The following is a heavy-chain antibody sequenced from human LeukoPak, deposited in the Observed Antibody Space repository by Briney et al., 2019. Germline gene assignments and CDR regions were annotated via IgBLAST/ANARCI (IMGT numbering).Heavy chain of an antibody. CDR3: ARGGSGWYKKVQYYFDY. CDR2: IYYSGST. V-gene: IGHV4-59*08. CDR1: GGSISSYY. Sequence: PSETLSLTCTVSGGSISSYYWSWIRQPPGKGLEWIGYIYYSGSTNYNPSLKSRVTISVDTSKNQFSLKLSSVTAADTAVYYCARGGSGWYKKVQYYFDYWGQGTLVTVSS. D-gene: IGHD6-19*01. J-gene: IGHJ4*02.